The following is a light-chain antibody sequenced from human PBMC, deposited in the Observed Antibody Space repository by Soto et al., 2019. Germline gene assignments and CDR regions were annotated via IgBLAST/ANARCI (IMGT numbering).Light chain of an antibody. CDR3: QQYSSPPAT. CDR2: GAS. J-gene: IGKJ1*01. Sequence: TVLTQSPGTLSLSPEERATLSCRASQSVRSSYLAWYQQKPGQTPRLLIYGASSRATGIPDRFSGSGSGTDFTLTISRLEPEDFAVYFCQQYSSPPATFGQGTKVEIK. V-gene: IGKV3-20*01. CDR1: QSVRSSY.